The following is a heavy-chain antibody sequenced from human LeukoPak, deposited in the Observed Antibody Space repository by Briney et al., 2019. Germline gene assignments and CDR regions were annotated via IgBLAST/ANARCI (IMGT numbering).Heavy chain of an antibody. CDR1: GFTFSSYA. Sequence: GGSLRLSCAASGFTFSSYAMHWVRQAPGKGLEWVAVISYDGSNKYYADSVKGRFTISRDNSKNTLYLQMNSLRAEDTAVYYCAKRTMSAFDSWGQGTLLIVSS. J-gene: IGHJ4*02. V-gene: IGHV3-30-3*02. CDR2: ISYDGSNK. CDR3: AKRTMSAFDS. D-gene: IGHD5-24*01.